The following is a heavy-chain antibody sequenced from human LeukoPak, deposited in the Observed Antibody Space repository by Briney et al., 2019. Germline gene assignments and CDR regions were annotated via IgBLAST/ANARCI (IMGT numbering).Heavy chain of an antibody. V-gene: IGHV3-23*01. J-gene: IGHJ4*02. D-gene: IGHD3-22*01. CDR2: ISGSGGST. CDR3: ARQSRGPYYYDSSGYYEDY. Sequence: PGGSLRLSCAASGFTFSSYAMSWVRQAPGKGLEWVSAISGSGGSTYYADSVKGRFTISRDNSKNTLYLQMNSLRAEDTAVYYCARQSRGPYYYDSSGYYEDYWGQGTLVTVSS. CDR1: GFTFSSYA.